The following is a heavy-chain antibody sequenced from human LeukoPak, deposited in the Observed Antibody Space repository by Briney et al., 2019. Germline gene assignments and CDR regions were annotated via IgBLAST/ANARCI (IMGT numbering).Heavy chain of an antibody. CDR1: GGSISSGSYY. J-gene: IGHJ4*02. D-gene: IGHD3-10*01. Sequence: PSETLSLTCTVSGGSISSGSYYWSWIRQPAGKGLEWIGRIYTSGSTNYNPSLRSRVTISVDTSKNQFSLKLSSVTAADTAVYYCARERAWTGSHPFDYWGQGTLVTVSS. CDR3: ARERAWTGSHPFDY. V-gene: IGHV4-61*02. CDR2: IYTSGST.